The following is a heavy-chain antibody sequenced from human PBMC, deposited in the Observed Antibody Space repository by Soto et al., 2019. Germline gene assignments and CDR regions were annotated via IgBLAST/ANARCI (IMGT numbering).Heavy chain of an antibody. CDR2: IYYSGNT. D-gene: IGHD5-12*01. CDR1: GGTVSSHY. Sequence: SETLSLTCTVSGGTVSSHYWSWIRQPPGKGLEWIGYIYYSGNTNYNPSLKSRVTISLDRSKNQFSLKLNSVTAADTAVYYCATAVASFDYWGQGTLVTSPQ. J-gene: IGHJ4*02. V-gene: IGHV4-59*02. CDR3: ATAVASFDY.